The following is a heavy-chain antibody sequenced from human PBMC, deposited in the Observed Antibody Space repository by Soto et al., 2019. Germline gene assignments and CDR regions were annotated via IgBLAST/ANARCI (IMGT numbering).Heavy chain of an antibody. V-gene: IGHV3-48*02. Sequence: GGSLRLSCAASGFTFSSYSLNWVRQAPGKGLEWVSYISSSGSSIYYAGSVEGRFTISRDNTKNSLSLQLNSLRDEDTAVYYCARVGGQLVPGFDYWGQRTLVTVSS. CDR1: GFTFSSYS. D-gene: IGHD6-6*01. CDR2: ISSSGSSI. CDR3: ARVGGQLVPGFDY. J-gene: IGHJ4*02.